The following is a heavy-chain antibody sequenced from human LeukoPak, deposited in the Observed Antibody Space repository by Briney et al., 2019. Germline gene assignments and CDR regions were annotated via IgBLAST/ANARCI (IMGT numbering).Heavy chain of an antibody. D-gene: IGHD2-21*02. CDR1: GFTFSSYT. J-gene: IGHJ4*01. CDR3: ARDGGAYCGGDCYLGFDY. Sequence: GGSLRLSCAASGFTFSSYTMNWVRQAPGKGLEWVSSIAGSSGYISYADSVKGRFTISRDNAKKSLYLQMTSLTAEDTAVYYCARDGGAYCGGDCYLGFDYWGRGPLVTVSS. V-gene: IGHV3-21*01. CDR2: IAGSSGYI.